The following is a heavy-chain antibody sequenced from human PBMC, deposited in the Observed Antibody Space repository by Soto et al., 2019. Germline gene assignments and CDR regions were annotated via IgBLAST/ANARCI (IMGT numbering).Heavy chain of an antibody. CDR2: ISSSSSTI. J-gene: IGHJ4*02. D-gene: IGHD3-3*01. CDR1: GFTFSSYS. Sequence: PGGSLRLSCAASGFTFSSYSMNWVRQAPGKGLEWVSYISSSSSTIYYADSVKGRFTISRDNAKNSLYLQMNSLRAEDTAVYYCAIFTHLEWLLFLLDFWGPGPLVTVSS. V-gene: IGHV3-48*01. CDR3: AIFTHLEWLLFLLDF.